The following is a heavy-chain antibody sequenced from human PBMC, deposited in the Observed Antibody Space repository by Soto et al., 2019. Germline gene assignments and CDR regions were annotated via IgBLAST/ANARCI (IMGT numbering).Heavy chain of an antibody. CDR1: GYTLTELS. Sequence: ASVKVSCTVSGYTLTELSMHWVRQAPGKGLEWMGGFDPEDGETIYAQKFQGRVTMTEDTSTDTAYMELSSLRSEDTAVYYCATDRLYDFWSTYSDWGQGTLVTVSS. CDR2: FDPEDGET. D-gene: IGHD3-3*01. CDR3: ATDRLYDFWSTYSD. V-gene: IGHV1-24*01. J-gene: IGHJ4*02.